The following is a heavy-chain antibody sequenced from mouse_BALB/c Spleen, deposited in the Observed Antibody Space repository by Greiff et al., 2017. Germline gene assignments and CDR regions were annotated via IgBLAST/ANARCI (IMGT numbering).Heavy chain of an antibody. Sequence: EVKLMESGPGLVKPSQSLSLTCTVTGYSITSDYAWNWIRQFPGNKLEWMGYISYSGSTSYNPSLKSRISITRDTSKNQFFLQLNSVTTEDTATYYCARDLFNWYFDGWGAGTTVTVSS. V-gene: IGHV3-2*02. CDR3: ARDLFNWYFDG. D-gene: IGHD1-1*01. CDR2: ISYSGST. J-gene: IGHJ1*01. CDR1: GYSITSDYA.